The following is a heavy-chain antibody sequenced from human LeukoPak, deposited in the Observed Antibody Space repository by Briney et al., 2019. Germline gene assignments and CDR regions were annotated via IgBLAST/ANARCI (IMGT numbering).Heavy chain of an antibody. V-gene: IGHV3-74*01. CDR1: GFTFSSYA. CDR2: INSDGSST. Sequence: GGSLRLSCAASGFTFSSYAMSWVRQAPGKGLVWVSRINSDGSSTSYADSVKGRFTISRDNAKNTLYLQMNSLRAEDTAVYYCARVIIRRDGYNGYFDYWGQGTLVTVSS. CDR3: ARVIIRRDGYNGYFDY. J-gene: IGHJ4*02. D-gene: IGHD5-24*01.